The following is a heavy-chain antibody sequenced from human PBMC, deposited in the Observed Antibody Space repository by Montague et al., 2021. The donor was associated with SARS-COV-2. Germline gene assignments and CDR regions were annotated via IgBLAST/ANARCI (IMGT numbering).Heavy chain of an antibody. V-gene: IGHV4-38-2*02. CDR3: VRVLDNRVRDY. CDR2: ISYVGKN. Sequence: SETLSLTCSVSGGSISSGYCWGCSQQPAEKVLWCVGSISYVGKNHYTPPLKRLLIISRNSAKNQFSLQARSATAADTAVYCCVRVLDNRVRDYWGQGTTVTVSS. CDR1: GGSISSGYC. J-gene: IGHJ4*01. D-gene: IGHD3/OR15-3a*01.